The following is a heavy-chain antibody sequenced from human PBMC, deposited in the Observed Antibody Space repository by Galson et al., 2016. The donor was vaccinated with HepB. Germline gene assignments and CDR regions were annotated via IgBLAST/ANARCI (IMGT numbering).Heavy chain of an antibody. CDR1: GFTFSSSS. CDR2: IDGKDDST. J-gene: IGHJ4*02. D-gene: IGHD4-17*01. V-gene: IGHV3-23*01. CDR3: AKGGDYDN. Sequence: CAASGFTFSSSSMSWVRQAPGKGLEWVSAIDGKDDSTYYADSVKGRFTISRDSSKNTLYLHMNSLRGEDTAVYYCAKGGDYDNWGQGTLVTVSS.